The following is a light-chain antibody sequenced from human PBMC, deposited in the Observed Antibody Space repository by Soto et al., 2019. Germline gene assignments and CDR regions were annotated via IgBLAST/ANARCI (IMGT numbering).Light chain of an antibody. CDR3: QQYGSSVT. Sequence: IVMTQSPDTLSLSPGERATLSCRASQTIRTSLAWYQRRPGQAPRLLIFDASRKTFGVPDRFTGSGSGTDFTLTINRLEPEDFGVYFCQQYGSSVTFGGGTKVDIK. J-gene: IGKJ4*01. V-gene: IGKV3-20*01. CDR2: DAS. CDR1: QTIRTS.